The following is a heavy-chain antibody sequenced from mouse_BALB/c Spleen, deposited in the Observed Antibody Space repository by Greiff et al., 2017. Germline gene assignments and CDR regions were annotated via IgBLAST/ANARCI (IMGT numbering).Heavy chain of an antibody. D-gene: IGHD4-1*01. CDR1: GFTFSSYA. CDR2: ISSGGST. Sequence: EVQGVESGGGLVKPGGSLKLSCAASGFTFSSYAMSWVRQTPEKRLEWVASISSGGSTYYPDSVKGRFTISRDNARNILYLQMSSLRSEDTAMYYCARWDAHYWGQGTTLTVSS. CDR3: ARWDAHY. V-gene: IGHV5-6-5*01. J-gene: IGHJ2*01.